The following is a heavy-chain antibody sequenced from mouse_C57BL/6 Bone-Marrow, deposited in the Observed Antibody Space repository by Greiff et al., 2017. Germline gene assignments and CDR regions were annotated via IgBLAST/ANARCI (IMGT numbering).Heavy chain of an antibody. CDR3: ARIDFYYGSRDY. V-gene: IGHV1-55*01. CDR1: GYTFTSYW. CDR2: IYPGSGST. J-gene: IGHJ2*01. D-gene: IGHD1-1*01. Sequence: QVQLQQPGAELVKPGASVKMSCKASGYTFTSYWITWVKQRPGQGLEWIGDIYPGSGSTNYNEKFKSKATLTVDTSSSTAYMQLSSLTSEDSAVYYCARIDFYYGSRDYWGQGTTLTVSS.